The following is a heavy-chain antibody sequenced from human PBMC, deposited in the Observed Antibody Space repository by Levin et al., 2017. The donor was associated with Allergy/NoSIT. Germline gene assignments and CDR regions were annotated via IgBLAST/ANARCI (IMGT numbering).Heavy chain of an antibody. J-gene: IGHJ4*02. CDR2: ISSSSSYT. V-gene: IGHV3-11*05. CDR1: GFTFSDYY. Sequence: GGSLRLSCAASGFTFSDYYMSWIRQAPGKGLEWVSYISSSSSYTNYADSVKGRFTISRDNAKNSLYLQMNRLRAEDTAVYYCARDVRAAAGTALEYWGQGTLVTVSS. CDR3: ARDVRAAAGTALEY. D-gene: IGHD6-13*01.